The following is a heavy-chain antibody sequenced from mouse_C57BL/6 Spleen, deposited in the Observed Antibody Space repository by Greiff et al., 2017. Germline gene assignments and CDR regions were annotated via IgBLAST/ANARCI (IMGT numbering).Heavy chain of an antibody. CDR1: RYTFTSYW. CDR3: ARSYYYGSSYFLDY. J-gene: IGHJ2*01. Sequence: QVQLQQPGAELVMPGASVKLSCKASRYTFTSYWMHWVKQRPGQGLEWIGEIDPSDSYTNYNQKFKGKSTLTVDKSSSTAYMQLSSLTSEDSAVYYCARSYYYGSSYFLDYWGQGTTLTVSS. D-gene: IGHD1-1*01. V-gene: IGHV1-69*01. CDR2: IDPSDSYT.